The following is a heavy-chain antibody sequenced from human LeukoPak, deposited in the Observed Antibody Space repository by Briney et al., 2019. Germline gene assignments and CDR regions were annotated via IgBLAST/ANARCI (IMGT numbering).Heavy chain of an antibody. V-gene: IGHV3-30*02. D-gene: IGHD5-12*01. CDR1: GFIFRSFG. J-gene: IGHJ6*03. Sequence: GGSLRLSCVASGFIFRSFGMHWVRQAPGKGLEWVAFIRYDGNNNYYADSVKGRFTISRDNSKYTLYLQMNSLRAEDTAVYYCAKDTITQAYYYYYYMDVWGKGTTVTISS. CDR2: IRYDGNNN. CDR3: AKDTITQAYYYYYYMDV.